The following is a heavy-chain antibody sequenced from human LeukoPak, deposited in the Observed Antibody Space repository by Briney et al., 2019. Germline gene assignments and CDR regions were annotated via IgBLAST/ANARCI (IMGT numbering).Heavy chain of an antibody. Sequence: GGSLRLSCAASGFTFSSYAMSWVRQAPGKGLEWVSSISGSCGSTYYADSVKGRFTISRDNSKNTLYLQMNSLRAEDTAVYYCAKGRYSSSSDYFDYWGQGTLVTVSS. CDR1: GFTFSSYA. V-gene: IGHV3-23*01. CDR2: ISGSCGST. CDR3: AKGRYSSSSDYFDY. D-gene: IGHD6-6*01. J-gene: IGHJ4*02.